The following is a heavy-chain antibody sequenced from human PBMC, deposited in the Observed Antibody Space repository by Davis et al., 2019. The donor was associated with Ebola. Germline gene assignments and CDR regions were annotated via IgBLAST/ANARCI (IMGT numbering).Heavy chain of an antibody. D-gene: IGHD5-24*01. CDR2: INPNSGGT. CDR1: GYTFTGYY. J-gene: IGHJ4*02. V-gene: IGHV1-2*02. Sequence: AASVKVSCKASGYTFTGYYMHWVRQAPGQGLEWMGWINPNSGGTKYAQRFQGRVTMTRETSISTTYMDLSRLRSDDTAVYYCARESGGWLAPGDYFDYWGQGTLVTVSS. CDR3: ARESGGWLAPGDYFDY.